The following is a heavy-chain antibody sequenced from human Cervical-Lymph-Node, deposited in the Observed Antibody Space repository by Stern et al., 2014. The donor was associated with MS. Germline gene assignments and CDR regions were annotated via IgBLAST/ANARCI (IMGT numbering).Heavy chain of an antibody. CDR3: VREGRAVADPEY. V-gene: IGHV3-72*01. J-gene: IGHJ4*02. CDR2: TRDKPRGYTI. Sequence: EVQLVESGGGLVQPGGSLRLACVASGYTLSDHYMNWIRQAPGKGLEWVARTRDKPRGYTIDYAASVKGRFTMSRDDSKNSLYLQMNNLKTEDTGIYYCVREGRAVADPEYWGQGTRVTVSS. D-gene: IGHD6-19*01. CDR1: GYTLSDHY.